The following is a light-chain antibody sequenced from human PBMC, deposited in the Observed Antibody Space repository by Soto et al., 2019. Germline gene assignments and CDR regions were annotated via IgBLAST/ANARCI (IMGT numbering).Light chain of an antibody. J-gene: IGLJ1*01. V-gene: IGLV2-8*01. CDR1: RSDVGTYNY. CDR3: SSYAGRNNFYV. Sequence: VLTHPPSASGSPGQSVTISCTGTRSDVGTYNYVSWYQQHPGKAPKLIIYEVSKRPSGVPDRFSGSKSGNTASLTVSGLQAEDEADYYCSSYAGRNNFYVFGTGTKVTVL. CDR2: EVS.